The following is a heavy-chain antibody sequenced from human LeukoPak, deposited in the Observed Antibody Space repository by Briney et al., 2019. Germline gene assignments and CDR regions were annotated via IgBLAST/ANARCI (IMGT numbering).Heavy chain of an antibody. CDR1: GYTFTCYY. J-gene: IGHJ5*02. CDR2: INPNSGGT. CDR3: ARGLNYYGSGSYRDSFDP. D-gene: IGHD3-10*01. Sequence: ASVKVSCKASGYTFTCYYMHWVRQAPGQGLEWMGWINPNSGGTNYAQKFQGWVTMTRDTSISTAYMELSRLRSDDTAVYYCARGLNYYGSGSYRDSFDPWGQGTLVTVSS. V-gene: IGHV1-2*04.